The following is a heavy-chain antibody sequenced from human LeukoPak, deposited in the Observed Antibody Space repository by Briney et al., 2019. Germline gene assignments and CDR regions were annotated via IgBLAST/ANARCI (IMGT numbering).Heavy chain of an antibody. CDR2: VYHSGST. D-gene: IGHD3-16*02. J-gene: IGHJ4*02. V-gene: IGHV4-4*02. Sequence: SGTLSLTCAVSGGSISGSNWWSWVRQPPGKGLEWIGEVYHSGSTNYNPSLKSRVTISVDKSKNQFSLKLSSVTAADTAVYYCARGVITFGGVIVTSYYFDYWGQGTLVTVSS. CDR1: GGSISGSNW. CDR3: ARGVITFGGVIVTSYYFDY.